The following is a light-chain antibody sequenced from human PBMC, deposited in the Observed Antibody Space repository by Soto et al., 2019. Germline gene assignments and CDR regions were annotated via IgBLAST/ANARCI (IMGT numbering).Light chain of an antibody. CDR1: RGVRSF. J-gene: IGKJ5*01. V-gene: IGKV1-9*01. Sequence: DSQLPQSPSFLSASLGDRVTLPXRASRGVRSFFAWYQQELGKAPKXXIYXASTLANGVPLRFSGNGSGTDFTFTISRLQPEDMATDYCQQYDNLPTFGQGTRLEIK. CDR3: QQYDNLPT. CDR2: XAS.